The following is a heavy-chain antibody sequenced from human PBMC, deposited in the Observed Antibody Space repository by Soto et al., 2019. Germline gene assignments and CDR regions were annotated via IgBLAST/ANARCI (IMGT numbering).Heavy chain of an antibody. Sequence: SVKVSCKASGCTFSSYAISWVRQAPGQGLEWMGGIIPIFGTANYAQKFQGRVTITADKSTSTAYMELSSLRSEDTAVYYCARDTAMANYYHYGMDVWGQGTTVTVSS. CDR2: IIPIFGTA. J-gene: IGHJ6*02. D-gene: IGHD5-18*01. CDR3: ARDTAMANYYHYGMDV. V-gene: IGHV1-69*06. CDR1: GCTFSSYA.